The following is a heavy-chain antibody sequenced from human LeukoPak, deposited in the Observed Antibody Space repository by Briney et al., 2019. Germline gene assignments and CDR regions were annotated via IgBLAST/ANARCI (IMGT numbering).Heavy chain of an antibody. CDR2: FTASGAGS. J-gene: IGHJ4*02. Sequence: GGSLRLSCAASGLTFSSYGMSWVRQAPGKGLEWVSSFTASGAGSYYADSVRCRFTVSRDNSKNTVYLQMNSLRAEDTAVYYCAKGRVAGNGWTFNDFWGQGTLVTVSS. CDR3: AKGRVAGNGWTFNDF. CDR1: GLTFSSYG. V-gene: IGHV3-23*01. D-gene: IGHD6-19*01.